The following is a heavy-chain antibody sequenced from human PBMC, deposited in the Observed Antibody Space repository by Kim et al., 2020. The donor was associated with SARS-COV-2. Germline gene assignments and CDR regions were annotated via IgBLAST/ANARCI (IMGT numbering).Heavy chain of an antibody. CDR3: ARDGDKDSNGKKAFEN. J-gene: IGHJ3*02. V-gene: IGHV3-7*01. CDR1: GFTFSSYW. Sequence: GGSLRLSCAASGFTFSSYWMSWVRQAPGKGLEWVANIKQDGNKKYYVDSVKGRFTISRDNAKNLLYLQMNSLRDEDTAVYYCARDGDKDSNGKKAFENWGQGTMVTVSS. CDR2: IKQDGNKK. D-gene: IGHD3-22*01.